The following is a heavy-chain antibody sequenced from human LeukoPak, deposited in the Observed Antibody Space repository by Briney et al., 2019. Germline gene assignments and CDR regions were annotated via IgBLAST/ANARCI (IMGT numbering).Heavy chain of an antibody. D-gene: IGHD3-22*01. J-gene: IGHJ6*03. CDR2: IIPIFGTA. V-gene: IGHV1-69*05. Sequence: ASVKVSCKASGGTFSSYAISWVRQAPGQGPEWMGGIIPIFGTANYAQKFQGRVTITTDESTSTAYMELSSLRSEDTAVYYCARAATENRYYDSSGYYLGYYYYMDVWGKGTTVTVSS. CDR3: ARAATENRYYDSSGYYLGYYYYMDV. CDR1: GGTFSSYA.